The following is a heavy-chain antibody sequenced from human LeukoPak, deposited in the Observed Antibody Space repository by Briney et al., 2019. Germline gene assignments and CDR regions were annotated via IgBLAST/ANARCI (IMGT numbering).Heavy chain of an antibody. V-gene: IGHV4-39*01. J-gene: IGHJ4*02. CDR3: ARLRTMAGSFDY. Sequence: PSQTLSLTCTVSGGSISSSSYYWGWIRQPPGKGLEWIGSIYYSGSTYYNPSLKSRVTISVDTSKNQFSLKLSSVTAADTAVYYCARLRTMAGSFDYWGQGTLVTVSS. CDR2: IYYSGST. D-gene: IGHD3-10*01. CDR1: GGSISSSSYY.